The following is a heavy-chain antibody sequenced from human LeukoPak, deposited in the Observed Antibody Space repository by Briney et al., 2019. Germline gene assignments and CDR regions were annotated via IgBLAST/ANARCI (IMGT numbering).Heavy chain of an antibody. V-gene: IGHV3-21*01. Sequence: GSLRLSCAASGFTFSYYAMTWVRQAPGKGLEWVSSISSSSSYIYYADSVKGRFTTSRDNAKNSLYLQMNSLRAEDTAVYYCARVAVPRFLEWSHFDYWGQGTLVTVSS. D-gene: IGHD3-3*01. CDR1: GFTFSYYA. J-gene: IGHJ4*02. CDR2: ISSSSSYI. CDR3: ARVAVPRFLEWSHFDY.